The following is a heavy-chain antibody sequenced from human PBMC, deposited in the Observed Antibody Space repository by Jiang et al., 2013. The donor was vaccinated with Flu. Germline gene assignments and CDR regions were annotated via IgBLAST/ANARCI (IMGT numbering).Heavy chain of an antibody. J-gene: IGHJ6*02. D-gene: IGHD3-3*01. CDR2: IDWDDDK. V-gene: IGHV2-70*04. CDR1: RSPLSSSGTR. Sequence: KPTQTLTLTVRLLWRSPLSSSGTRVSWIRQPPGQALEWLARIDWDDDKFYSTSLKTRLTISRATSKNXVVLTMTNMDPADSATYYCARMIPWSSITSYGMDVWGQGTTVTVSS. CDR3: ARMIPWSSITSYGMDV.